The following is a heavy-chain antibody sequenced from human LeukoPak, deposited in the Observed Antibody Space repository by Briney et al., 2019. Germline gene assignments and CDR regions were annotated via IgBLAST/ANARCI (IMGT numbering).Heavy chain of an antibody. CDR1: GYTLTELS. Sequence: ASVKVSCKVSGYTLTELSMHWVRQAPGKGLEWMGGFDPEDGETIYAQKFQGRVTMTEDTSTDTAYMELSSLRSEDTAAYSCATDPTMVRGPYYYYYGMDVWGQGTTVTVSS. J-gene: IGHJ6*02. CDR3: ATDPTMVRGPYYYYYGMDV. CDR2: FDPEDGET. V-gene: IGHV1-24*01. D-gene: IGHD3-10*01.